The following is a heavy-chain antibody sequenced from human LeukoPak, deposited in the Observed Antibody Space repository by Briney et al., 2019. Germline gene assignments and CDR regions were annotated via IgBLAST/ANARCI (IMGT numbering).Heavy chain of an antibody. CDR3: ARDCEIQLWPPYYMDV. J-gene: IGHJ6*03. CDR2: ISSSSSYI. CDR1: GFTFSSYS. Sequence: PGGSLRLSCAASGFTFSSYSMNWVRQAPGKGLEWVSSISSSSSYIYYADSVKGRFTISRDNAKNSLYLQMNSLRAEDTAVYYCARDCEIQLWPPYYMDVWGKGTTVTVSS. V-gene: IGHV3-21*01. D-gene: IGHD5-18*01.